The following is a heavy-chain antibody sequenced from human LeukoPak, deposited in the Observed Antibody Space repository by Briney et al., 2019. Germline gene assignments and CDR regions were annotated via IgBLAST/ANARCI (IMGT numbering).Heavy chain of an antibody. Sequence: PGRSLRLSCAASGFTFSSYAMHRVRQAPGKGLEWVAVISYDGSNKYYADSVKGRFTISRDNSKNTLYLQMNSLRAEDTAVYYCARDYGQLFFDYWGQGTLVTVSS. D-gene: IGHD6-13*01. CDR2: ISYDGSNK. J-gene: IGHJ4*02. CDR3: ARDYGQLFFDY. CDR1: GFTFSSYA. V-gene: IGHV3-30*04.